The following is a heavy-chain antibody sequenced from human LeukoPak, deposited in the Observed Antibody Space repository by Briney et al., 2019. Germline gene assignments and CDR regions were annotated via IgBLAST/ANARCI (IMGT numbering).Heavy chain of an antibody. D-gene: IGHD3-22*01. J-gene: IGHJ4*02. CDR3: ARANYYDSSGYSN. CDR2: IIPILGIA. Sequence: GASVKVSCKASGGTFSSYAISWVRQAPGQGLEWMGRIIPILGIANYAQKFQGRVTITADKSTSTAYMELSSLRSEDTAVYYCARANYYDSSGYSNWGQGTLVTVSS. V-gene: IGHV1-69*04. CDR1: GGTFSSYA.